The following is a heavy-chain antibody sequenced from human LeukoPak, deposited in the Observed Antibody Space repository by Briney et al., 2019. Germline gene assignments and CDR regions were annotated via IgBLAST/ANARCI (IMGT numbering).Heavy chain of an antibody. CDR1: GGSVSSGSYY. CDR3: ARVAAVAHFDY. CDR2: IYYSGST. D-gene: IGHD6-19*01. V-gene: IGHV4-61*01. Sequence: SETLSLTCTVSGGSVSSGSYYWSWIRQPPGKGLEWIGYIYYSGSTNYNPSHKSRVTISVDTSKNQFSLKLSSVTAADTAVYYCARVAAVAHFDYWGQGTLVTVSS. J-gene: IGHJ4*02.